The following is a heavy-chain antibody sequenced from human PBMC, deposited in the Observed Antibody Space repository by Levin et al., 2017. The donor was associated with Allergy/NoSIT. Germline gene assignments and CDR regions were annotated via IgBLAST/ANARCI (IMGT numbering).Heavy chain of an antibody. CDR3: AMWRYSISYFDY. Sequence: SQTLSLTCTVSGGSISSSSYYWGWIRQPPGKGLEWIGSIYYSGSTYYNPSLKSRVTISVDTSKNQFSLKLSSVTAADTAVYYCAMWRYSISYFDYWGQGTLVTVSS. CDR1: GGSISSSSYY. J-gene: IGHJ4*02. D-gene: IGHD6-13*01. V-gene: IGHV4-39*01. CDR2: IYYSGST.